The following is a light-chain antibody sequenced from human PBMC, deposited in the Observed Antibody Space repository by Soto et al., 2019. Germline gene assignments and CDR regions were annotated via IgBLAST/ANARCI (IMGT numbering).Light chain of an antibody. J-gene: IGLJ3*02. V-gene: IGLV7-46*01. CDR1: TGAVTSGHW. Sequence: QTVVTQEPSLTVSPGGTVTLTCGSSTGAVTSGHWPYWFQQKPGQVPRPLIYDTNXRHSWTPARFSGSLLGGTPALILSGXXXXXXXXYYCSLSYSGVRVFGGGTKLTVL. CDR2: DTN. CDR3: SLSYSGVRV.